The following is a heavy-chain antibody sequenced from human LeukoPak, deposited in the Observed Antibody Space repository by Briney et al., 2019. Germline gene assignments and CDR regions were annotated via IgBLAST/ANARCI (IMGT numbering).Heavy chain of an antibody. CDR2: IYYGGST. Sequence: PSETLSLTYTVSGGSISTGHYYWGWIRQPPGKGLEWIGSIYYGGSTYYNPSIKSRVTISVDTSKNQFSLKLSSVTAADTAVYYCARHPTITMIDFWGRGTLVTVSS. V-gene: IGHV4-39*01. CDR3: ARHPTITMIDF. J-gene: IGHJ2*01. D-gene: IGHD3-22*01. CDR1: GGSISTGHYY.